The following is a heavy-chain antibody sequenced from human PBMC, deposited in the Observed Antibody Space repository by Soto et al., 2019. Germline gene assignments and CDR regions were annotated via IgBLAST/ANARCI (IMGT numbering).Heavy chain of an antibody. CDR2: IVVGSGNT. D-gene: IGHD3-3*01. J-gene: IGHJ6*02. V-gene: IGHV1-58*01. CDR1: GLPFTSSA. Sequence: SVKVSFKASGLPFTSSAVQLVRQARGQRLEWIGWIVVGSGNTNYGQKFQERVTITRDMSTSTAYMELSSLRSEDTAVYYCAASLRFLEWLLRPDYGMDVWGQGTTVTVSS. CDR3: AASLRFLEWLLRPDYGMDV.